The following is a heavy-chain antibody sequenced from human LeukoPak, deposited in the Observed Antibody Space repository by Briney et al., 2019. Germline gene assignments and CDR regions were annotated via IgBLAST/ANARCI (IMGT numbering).Heavy chain of an antibody. CDR3: ASHGERDSSGYLDY. CDR1: GYTFTSYG. V-gene: IGHV1-18*01. D-gene: IGHD3-22*01. CDR2: ISAYNGNT. Sequence: GASVKVSCKASGYTFTSYGISWVRQAPGQGLEWMGWISAYNGNTNYAQKLQGRVTMTTDTSTSTAYMELRSLRSDDTAVYYCASHGERDSSGYLDYWGQGTLVTVSS. J-gene: IGHJ4*02.